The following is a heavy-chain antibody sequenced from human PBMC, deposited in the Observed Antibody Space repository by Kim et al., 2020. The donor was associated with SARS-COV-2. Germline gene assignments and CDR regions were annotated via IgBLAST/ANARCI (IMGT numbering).Heavy chain of an antibody. D-gene: IGHD3-10*01. V-gene: IGHV1-18*01. CDR1: GYTFTSYG. CDR3: ARDIGLMVRGVGLWDY. CDR2: ISAYNGNT. J-gene: IGHJ4*02. Sequence: ASVKVSCKASGYTFTSYGISWVRQAPGQGLEWMGWISAYNGNTNYAQKLQGRVTMTTDTSTSTAYMELRSLRSDDTAVYYCARDIGLMVRGVGLWDYWGQGTLVTVSS.